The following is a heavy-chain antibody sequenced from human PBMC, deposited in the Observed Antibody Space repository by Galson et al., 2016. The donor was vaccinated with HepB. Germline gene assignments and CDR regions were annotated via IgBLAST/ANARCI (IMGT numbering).Heavy chain of an antibody. CDR3: ARQSRSGDHRDS. D-gene: IGHD7-27*01. V-gene: IGHV5-51*01. CDR2: IHPGDSNT. J-gene: IGHJ4*02. Sequence: QSGAEVKKPGESLKISCKGSGYSFTNYWIGWVRQMLGKGLEWMGIIHPGDSNTKYSPSFQGQVTISADKSINTAFLQWSSLKASDTAIYYCARQSRSGDHRDSCGQGTLVTVSS. CDR1: GYSFTNYW.